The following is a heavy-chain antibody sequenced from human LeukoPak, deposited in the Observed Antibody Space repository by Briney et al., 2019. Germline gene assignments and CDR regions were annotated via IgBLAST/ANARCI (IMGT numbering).Heavy chain of an antibody. D-gene: IGHD3-22*01. Sequence: ASVKVSCKASGYTFTSYGISWVRQAPGQGLEWMGWISAYNGNTSYAQKLQGRVTMTTDTSTSTAYMELRSLRSDDTAVYYCARNYYDSSGYYSGPNWFDPWGQGTLVTVSS. CDR3: ARNYYDSSGYYSGPNWFDP. CDR2: ISAYNGNT. CDR1: GYTFTSYG. V-gene: IGHV1-18*01. J-gene: IGHJ5*02.